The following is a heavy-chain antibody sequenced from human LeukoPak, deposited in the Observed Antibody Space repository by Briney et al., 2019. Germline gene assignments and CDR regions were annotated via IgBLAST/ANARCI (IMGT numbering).Heavy chain of an antibody. CDR1: GFTFSSYS. D-gene: IGHD2-21*01. J-gene: IGHJ4*02. Sequence: PGGSLRLSCAASGFTFSSYSMNWVRQAPGKGLEWVSYISSSSSTIYYADSVKGRFTISRDNAKNSLYLQMNSLRAEDTAVYYCARGFPNDYWGQGTLVTVSS. V-gene: IGHV3-48*04. CDR2: ISSSSSTI. CDR3: ARGFPNDY.